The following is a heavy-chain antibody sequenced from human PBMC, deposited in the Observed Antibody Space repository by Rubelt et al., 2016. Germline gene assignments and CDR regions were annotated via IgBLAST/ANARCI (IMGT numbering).Heavy chain of an antibody. V-gene: IGHV5-51*01. CDR1: GYSFTSYW. J-gene: IGHJ3*02. D-gene: IGHD6-6*01. CDR2: IYPGATDT. Sequence: EVQLVQSGAEVKKPGESLKISCKGSGYSFTSYWIGWVRQMPGKGLEWMGIIYPGATDTRYGPSFQGQVTISADRSISTADLQWSSLKASDTAKYYCASRSSSSHDAFDIWGQGTMVTDSS. CDR3: ASRSSSSHDAFDI.